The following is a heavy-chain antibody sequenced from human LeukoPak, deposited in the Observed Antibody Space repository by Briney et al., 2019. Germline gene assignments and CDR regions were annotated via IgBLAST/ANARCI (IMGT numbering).Heavy chain of an antibody. Sequence: SETLSLTCTVSGGSVSSGIYYWSWIRQPPGKGLEWIGYIDYSGSTYYNPSLKSRVTISIDTSKNQFSLKLSSVTAADTAVYYCARAPFGFGELFPLVWGQGLLVTVSS. J-gene: IGHJ4*02. D-gene: IGHD3-10*01. V-gene: IGHV4-61*01. CDR3: ARAPFGFGELFPLV. CDR2: IDYSGST. CDR1: GGSVSSGIYY.